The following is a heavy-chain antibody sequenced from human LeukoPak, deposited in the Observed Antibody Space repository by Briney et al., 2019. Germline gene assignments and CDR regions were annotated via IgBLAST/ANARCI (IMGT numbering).Heavy chain of an antibody. J-gene: IGHJ4*02. CDR2: INSDGSSK. V-gene: IGHV3-74*01. CDR3: VGGSHVFDY. D-gene: IGHD3-16*01. Sequence: GGSLTLSCAASGFTFSSYWRHWVRQPPGKGLVWVSRINSDGSSKNYPDPVKGGFTIAKDNPNHTPYLQINSLTDEERAVYFGVGGSHVFDYWGRGTLVRVS. CDR1: GFTFSSYW.